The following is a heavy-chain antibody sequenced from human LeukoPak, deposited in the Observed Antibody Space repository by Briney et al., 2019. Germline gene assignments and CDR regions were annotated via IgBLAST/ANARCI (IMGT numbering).Heavy chain of an antibody. CDR3: AKDGGRGPRGLTAAEYFDY. CDR1: GFTFSSYG. D-gene: IGHD6-13*01. V-gene: IGHV3-30*18. J-gene: IGHJ4*02. CDR2: MSYDGSNK. Sequence: GRSLRLSCAASGFTFSSYGMHWVRQAPGKGLEWVAVMSYDGSNKYYADSVKGRFTISRDNSKNTLYLQMNSLRAEDTAVYYCAKDGGRGPRGLTAAEYFDYWGQGTLVTVSS.